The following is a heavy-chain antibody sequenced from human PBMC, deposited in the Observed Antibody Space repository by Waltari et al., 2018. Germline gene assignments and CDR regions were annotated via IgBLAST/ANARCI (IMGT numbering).Heavy chain of an antibody. CDR3: ARRIAAAGTIDY. J-gene: IGHJ4*02. CDR1: GYTLTGYY. V-gene: IGHV1-2*06. CDR2: INPNSGGT. Sequence: QVQLVQSGAEVKKPGASVTVSCKASGYTLTGYYLHRVRQAPGQGLEWMGRINPNSGGTNYAQKFQGRVTMTRDTSISTAYMELSRLRSDDTAVYYCARRIAAAGTIDYWGQGTLVTVSS. D-gene: IGHD6-13*01.